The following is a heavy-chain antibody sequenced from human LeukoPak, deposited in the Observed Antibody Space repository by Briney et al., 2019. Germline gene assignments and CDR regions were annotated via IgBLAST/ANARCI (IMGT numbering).Heavy chain of an antibody. J-gene: IGHJ4*02. CDR2: ISYDGSNK. CDR3: ARLSTSSPNVDY. CDR1: GFTFSSYA. Sequence: PGGSLRLSCAASGFTFSSYAMHWVRQAPGKGLEWVAVISYDGSNKHYADSVKGRFTISRDNSKNTLYLQMNNLRAEDTAVYYCARLSTSSPNVDYWGQGTLVTVSS. D-gene: IGHD2-2*01. V-gene: IGHV3-30-3*01.